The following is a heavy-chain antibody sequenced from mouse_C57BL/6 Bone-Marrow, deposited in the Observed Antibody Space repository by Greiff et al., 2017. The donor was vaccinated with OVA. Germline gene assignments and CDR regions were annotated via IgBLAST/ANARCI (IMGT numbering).Heavy chain of an antibody. Sequence: EVQLVESGGGLVQPGGSLKLSCAASGFTFSDYYMYWVRQTPEKRLEWVAYISNGGGSTYYPDTVKGRFTISRDNANNTLYLQMIRRKPEDTAMYYCARNYGSSSWFAYWGQGTLVTVSA. CDR3: ARNYGSSSWFAY. CDR1: GFTFSDYY. CDR2: ISNGGGST. D-gene: IGHD1-1*01. J-gene: IGHJ3*01. V-gene: IGHV5-12*01.